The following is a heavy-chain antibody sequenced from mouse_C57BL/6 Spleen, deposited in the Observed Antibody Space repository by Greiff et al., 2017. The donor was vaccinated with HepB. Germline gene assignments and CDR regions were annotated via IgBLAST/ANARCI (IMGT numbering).Heavy chain of an antibody. D-gene: IGHD2-2*01. CDR1: GFNIKDDY. CDR2: IDPENGDT. Sequence: EVHLVESGAELVRPGASVKLSCTASGFNIKDDYMHWVKQRPEQGLEWIGWIDPENGDTEYASKFQGKATITADTSSNTAYLQLSSLTSEDTAVYYCTVYGYDGYAMDYWGQGTSVTVSS. CDR3: TVYGYDGYAMDY. J-gene: IGHJ4*01. V-gene: IGHV14-4*01.